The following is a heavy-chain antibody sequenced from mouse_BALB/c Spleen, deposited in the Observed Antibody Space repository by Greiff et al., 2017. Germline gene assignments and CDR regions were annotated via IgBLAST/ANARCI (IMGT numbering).Heavy chain of an antibody. CDR3: ARGLHYYDY. J-gene: IGHJ2*01. Sequence: VQLQESGPGLVAPSQSLSITCTVSGFSLTSYGVHWVRQPPGKGLEWLGVIWAGGSTNYNSALMSRLSISKDNSKSQVFLKMNSLQTDDTAMYYCARGLHYYDYWGQGTTLTVSS. CDR1: GFSLTSYG. D-gene: IGHD1-2*01. V-gene: IGHV2-9*02. CDR2: IWAGGST.